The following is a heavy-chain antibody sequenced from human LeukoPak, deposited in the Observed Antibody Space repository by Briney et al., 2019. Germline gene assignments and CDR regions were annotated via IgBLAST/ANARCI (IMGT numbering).Heavy chain of an antibody. V-gene: IGHV4-59*08. J-gene: IGHJ4*02. CDR1: GGSISPYY. CDR2: IYYSGST. CDR3: ARHFIGYSYGHFDY. Sequence: SETLSLTCTVSGGSISPYYWSRIRQPPGKGLEWIGYIYYSGSTNYNPSLKSRVTISVDTSKNQFSLRLSSLTAADTAVYYCARHFIGYSYGHFDYWGQGTLVTVSS. D-gene: IGHD3-10*01.